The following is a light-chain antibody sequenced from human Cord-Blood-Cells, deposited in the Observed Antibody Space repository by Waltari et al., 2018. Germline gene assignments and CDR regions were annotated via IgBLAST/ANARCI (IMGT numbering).Light chain of an antibody. J-gene: IGLJ3*02. V-gene: IGLV2-23*01. CDR3: CSYAGSRV. Sequence: QSALTQPASVSGSSGQSITISCNGTSSYVGSYNLVSWYQQHPGKAPKLMIYEGSKRPSGVSNAFSGSKSGHTASLTISGLQAEDEADYYCCSYAGSRVFGGGTKLTVL. CDR2: EGS. CDR1: SSYVGSYNL.